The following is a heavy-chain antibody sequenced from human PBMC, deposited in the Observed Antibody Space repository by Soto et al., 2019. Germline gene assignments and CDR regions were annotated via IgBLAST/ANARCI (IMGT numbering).Heavy chain of an antibody. D-gene: IGHD5-12*01. CDR3: ARAGGTKTHAYSGYYYYGMDV. CDR2: IYYSGST. V-gene: IGHV4-59*01. Sequence: KSSDTLSLTCRVSGGSIVGYYWSWGRQPPGKGLEWIGYIYYSGSTNYNPSLNSRFTISVDTSRNQFSLKLNSVTAADTAVHYCARAGGTKTHAYSGYYYYGMDVWGQGTTVTVSS. J-gene: IGHJ6*02. CDR1: GGSIVGYY.